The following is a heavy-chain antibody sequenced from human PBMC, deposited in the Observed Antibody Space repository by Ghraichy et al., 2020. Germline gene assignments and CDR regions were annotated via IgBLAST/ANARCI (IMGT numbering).Heavy chain of an antibody. CDR3: ARRNPGVAGALDY. J-gene: IGHJ4*02. CDR2: VYSSGGS. CDR1: GGSLNSDSYY. Sequence: SETLSLTCTVSGGSLNSDSYYWGWIRQPPGKGLEWIGSVYSSGGSFYSPSLKSLVTISLDTTRSQFSLKLRSVTAADTFLYFCARRNPGVAGALDYWGQGTLVTVAS. D-gene: IGHD3-10*01. V-gene: IGHV4-39*01.